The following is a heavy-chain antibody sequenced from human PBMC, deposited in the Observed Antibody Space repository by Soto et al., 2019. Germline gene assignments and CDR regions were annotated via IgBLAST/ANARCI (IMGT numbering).Heavy chain of an antibody. J-gene: IGHJ4*02. Sequence: QVQLQESGPGLVKPSETLSLTCTVSVGSISSYYWSWIRQPPGKGLEWIGYIYYSGSINNNPSLRCRVTISVDTSKHQFSLKLSSVAAADTAVYYCARHGAIAVAGIDYWGQGTLVTVSS. V-gene: IGHV4-59*08. D-gene: IGHD6-19*01. CDR2: IYYSGSI. CDR1: VGSISSYY. CDR3: ARHGAIAVAGIDY.